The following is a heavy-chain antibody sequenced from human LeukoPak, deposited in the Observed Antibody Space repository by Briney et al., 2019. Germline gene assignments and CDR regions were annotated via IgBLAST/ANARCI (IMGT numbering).Heavy chain of an antibody. J-gene: IGHJ5*02. CDR2: IISSGSTI. CDR1: GFPFISYE. Sequence: PGGSPRLSCAASGFPFISYEMNWVRQAPGKGLEWVSYIISSGSTIYYADSGKGRFTISRDNAKNSLYLQMNSLRAEDTAVYYCARGYPPHCSSTSCPPGPWGQGTLVTVSS. D-gene: IGHD2-2*01. V-gene: IGHV3-48*03. CDR3: ARGYPPHCSSTSCPPGP.